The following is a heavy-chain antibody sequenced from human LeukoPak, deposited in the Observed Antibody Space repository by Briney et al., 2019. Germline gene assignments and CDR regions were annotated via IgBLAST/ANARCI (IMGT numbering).Heavy chain of an antibody. J-gene: IGHJ4*02. V-gene: IGHV3-74*01. CDR3: AKEGRSLQTY. CDR2: INSDGSST. D-gene: IGHD5-24*01. CDR1: GFTLSSYW. Sequence: SLRLSXAAYGFTLSSYWMHWVRQAAGKGLVWVSRINSDGSSTIYADSVKGRFTISRDNAKNSLYLQMNSLRVEDTAVYYCAKEGRSLQTYWGQGTLVTVSS.